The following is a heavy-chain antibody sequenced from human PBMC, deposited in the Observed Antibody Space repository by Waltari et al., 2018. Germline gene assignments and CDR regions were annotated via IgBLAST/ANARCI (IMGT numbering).Heavy chain of an antibody. CDR1: GFNFGDYA. J-gene: IGHJ4*02. Sequence: EVKLVESGGGLVQPGRSLRLSCTGSGFNFGDYAISWFRQAPGKGLEWVGFIRSRVHGETHGTTEYAASVQGTLAISRDDSRATAYLQVNSLKSEDTALYFCAKGYGSGSYFDSWGQGALVTVSS. CDR3: AKGYGSGSYFDS. D-gene: IGHD3-10*01. V-gene: IGHV3-49*03. CDR2: IRSRVHGETHGTT.